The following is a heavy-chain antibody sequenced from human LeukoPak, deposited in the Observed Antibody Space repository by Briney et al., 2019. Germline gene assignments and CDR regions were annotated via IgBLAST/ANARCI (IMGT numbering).Heavy chain of an antibody. J-gene: IGHJ6*02. Sequence: PSETLSLTCAVSGGSISSGGYSWSWIRQPPGKGLEWIGYIYHSGSTYYNPSLKSRVTISVDRSKNQFSLKLSSVTAADTAVYYCAGAPPYSSSWYYYYGMDVWGQGTTVTVSS. D-gene: IGHD6-13*01. CDR1: GGSISSGGYS. CDR3: AGAPPYSSSWYYYYGMDV. V-gene: IGHV4-30-2*02. CDR2: IYHSGST.